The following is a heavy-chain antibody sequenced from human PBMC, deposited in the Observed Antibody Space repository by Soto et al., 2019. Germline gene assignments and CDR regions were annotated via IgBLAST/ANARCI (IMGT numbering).Heavy chain of an antibody. CDR2: ISVYNGNT. J-gene: IGHJ4*02. D-gene: IGHD1-26*01. CDR3: ARDGPRGSRDY. V-gene: IGHV1-18*01. Sequence: SVKACWKASGYTFASNCISWVRQAPGQGLEWMGWISVYNGNTNYAQKLQGRVTMTTDTSTSTAYMELRSLRSDDTAVYYGARDGPRGSRDYWGQGTLVTVSS. CDR1: GYTFASNC.